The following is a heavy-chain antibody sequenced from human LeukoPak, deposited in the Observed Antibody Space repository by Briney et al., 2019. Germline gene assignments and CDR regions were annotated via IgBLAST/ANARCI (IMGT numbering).Heavy chain of an antibody. CDR1: GFTFSSYG. J-gene: IGHJ4*02. D-gene: IGHD4-17*01. CDR2: IWYDGSNK. V-gene: IGHV3-33*01. CDR3: ARGVTTTYYFDY. Sequence: GGSLRLSCAASGFTFSSYGMHWVRQAPGKGLECVAVIWYDGSNKYYADSVKGRFTISRDNSKNTLYLQMNSLRAEDTAVYYCARGVTTTYYFDYWGQGTLVTVSS.